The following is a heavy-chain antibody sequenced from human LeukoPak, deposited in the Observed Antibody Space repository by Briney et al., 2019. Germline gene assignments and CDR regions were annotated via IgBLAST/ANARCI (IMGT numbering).Heavy chain of an antibody. J-gene: IGHJ4*02. Sequence: SVKVSCKASGGTFSSYAISWVRQAPGQGLEWMGRIIPILGIANYAQKFQGRVTITADKSTSTAYMELSSLRSEDTAVYYCARLGPEGSWYLFDYWGQGTLVTVSS. CDR2: IIPILGIA. CDR3: ARLGPEGSWYLFDY. D-gene: IGHD6-13*01. V-gene: IGHV1-69*04. CDR1: GGTFSSYA.